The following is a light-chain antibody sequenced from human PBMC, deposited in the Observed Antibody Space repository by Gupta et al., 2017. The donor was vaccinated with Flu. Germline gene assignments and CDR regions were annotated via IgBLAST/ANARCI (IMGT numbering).Light chain of an antibody. CDR2: DDS. CDR3: QVGDNSGDPVI. Sequence: SYVLTQSPSVSVAPGQTARTACGGNNIGIKSVHWYQQQPGQAPVLVVADDSARPSEIPERISVSKSGNTATVTSTRVEAGDEADYYCQVGDNSGDPVIFGGGTRLTVL. CDR1: NIGIKS. V-gene: IGLV3-21*02. J-gene: IGLJ2*01.